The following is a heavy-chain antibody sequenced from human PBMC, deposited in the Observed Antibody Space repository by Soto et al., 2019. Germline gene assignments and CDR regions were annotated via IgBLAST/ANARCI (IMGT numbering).Heavy chain of an antibody. D-gene: IGHD1-1*01. Sequence: QVQLVQSGAEVEKPGASVKVSCKVSGHTLTELSMHWVRLAPGKGLEWMGGFDPEDGETISAQKFQGRVTMPEDTSTDSTYLELSSLRSEDTAVYYCAAGGTRWLHSPFDYWGQGTLVTISS. J-gene: IGHJ4*02. CDR1: GHTLTELS. V-gene: IGHV1-24*01. CDR2: FDPEDGET. CDR3: AAGGTRWLHSPFDY.